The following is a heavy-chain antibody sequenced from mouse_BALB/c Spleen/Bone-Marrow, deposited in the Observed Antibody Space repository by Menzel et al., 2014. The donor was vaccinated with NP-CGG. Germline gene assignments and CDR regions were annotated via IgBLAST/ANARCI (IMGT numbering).Heavy chain of an antibody. V-gene: IGHV1S127*01. D-gene: IGHD4-1*01. J-gene: IGHJ4*01. Sequence: QVQLQQPGPQLVRPGASVKISCKASGYSFXSYWMHWAKQRPGQGLEWIGMIDPSDSETRLNQKFKDKATLTVDKSSSTAYMQLSSPTSEDSAVYYCARVWDEGSYAMDYWGQGTSVTVSS. CDR3: ARVWDEGSYAMDY. CDR2: IDPSDSET. CDR1: GYSFXSYW.